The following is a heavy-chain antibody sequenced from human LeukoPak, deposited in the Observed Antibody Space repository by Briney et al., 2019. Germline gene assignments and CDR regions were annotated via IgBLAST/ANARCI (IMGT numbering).Heavy chain of an antibody. Sequence: GASVKVSCKASGYTFTSYSINWVRQAPGQGLEWMGWISAYNGNTKYAQKFQGRVTMTRDTSTSTVFMEVNSLRSEDTAMYYCAREGPGSGCFFDYWGQGTLVTVSS. CDR3: AREGPGSGCFFDY. J-gene: IGHJ4*02. D-gene: IGHD6-19*01. CDR2: ISAYNGNT. V-gene: IGHV1-18*01. CDR1: GYTFTSYS.